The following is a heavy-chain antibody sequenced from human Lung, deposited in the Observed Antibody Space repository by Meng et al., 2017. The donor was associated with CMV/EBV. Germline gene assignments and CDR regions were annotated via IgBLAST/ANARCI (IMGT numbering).Heavy chain of an antibody. CDR2: IHHRGSS. D-gene: IGHD3-10*01. J-gene: IGHJ1*01. CDR1: GDSFVNHNW. Sequence: VQVREAEPSWMQPWEPLSLTFAVSGDSFVNHNWWACVRQPPGKGLEWIGEIHHRGSSAYNPSLKSRVSMSIDKSKNQFSLKLTSVTAADTAVYHCLRRSGGSVWGQGNLVTVSS. CDR3: LRRSGGSV. V-gene: IGHV4-4*02.